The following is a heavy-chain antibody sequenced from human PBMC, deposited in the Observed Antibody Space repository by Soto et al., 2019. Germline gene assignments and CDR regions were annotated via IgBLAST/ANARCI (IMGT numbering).Heavy chain of an antibody. CDR2: MTSDGRTT. D-gene: IGHD3-10*01. Sequence: EVQLVESGGGLVQPGGSLRLSCAASGFNFSTSSVALHWVRQAPGKGLMSLSRMTSDGRTTNYADSVKGRFIFSRDSAKNTLFLEMNSLRADDTAVYYCVLGGWPPSGNIWGQGTTVTVS. V-gene: IGHV3-74*01. CDR1: GFNFSTSS. CDR3: VLGGWPPSGNI. J-gene: IGHJ6*02.